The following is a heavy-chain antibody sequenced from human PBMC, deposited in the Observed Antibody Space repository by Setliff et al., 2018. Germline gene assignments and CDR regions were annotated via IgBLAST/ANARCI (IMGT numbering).Heavy chain of an antibody. CDR1: GYTLTELS. J-gene: IGHJ4*02. Sequence: ASVKVSCKVSGYTLTELSRHWVRQAPGKGLEWMGGFDPEDGETIYAQKFQGRVTMTEDTSTDTAYMELSSLRSEDTAVYYCAYSSDYDFWSGYPPALDYWGQGTLVTVSS. CDR3: AYSSDYDFWSGYPPALDY. CDR2: FDPEDGET. D-gene: IGHD3-3*01. V-gene: IGHV1-24*01.